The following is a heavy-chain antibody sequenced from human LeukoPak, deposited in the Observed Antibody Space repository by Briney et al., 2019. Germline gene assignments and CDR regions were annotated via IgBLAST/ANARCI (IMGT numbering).Heavy chain of an antibody. V-gene: IGHV3-23*01. D-gene: IGHD2-15*01. CDR1: GFTFSSSG. J-gene: IGHJ4*02. Sequence: GGSLRLSCAASGFTFSSSGMSWVRQAPGKGLEWASAISNNGGYTYYADSVQGRFTISRDNSKSTLCLQMNSLRAEDTAVYYCAKQLGYCSDGSCYFPYWGQGTLVTVSS. CDR2: ISNNGGYT. CDR3: AKQLGYCSDGSCYFPY.